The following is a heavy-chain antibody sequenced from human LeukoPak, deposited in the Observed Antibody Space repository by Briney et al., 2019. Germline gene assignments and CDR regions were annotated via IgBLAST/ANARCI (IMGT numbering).Heavy chain of an antibody. J-gene: IGHJ6*03. CDR3: ARYSGSYYYYYMDV. Sequence: ASVKVSCKASGGTFSSYAISWVRQAPGQGLEWMGWISAYNGNTNYAQKLQGRVTMTTDTSTSTAYMELRSLRSDDTAVYYCARYSGSYYYYYMDVWGKGTTVTVSS. D-gene: IGHD1-26*01. CDR1: GGTFSSYA. CDR2: ISAYNGNT. V-gene: IGHV1-18*01.